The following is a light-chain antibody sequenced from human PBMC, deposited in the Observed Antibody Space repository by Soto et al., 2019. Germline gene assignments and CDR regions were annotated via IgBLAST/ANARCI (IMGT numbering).Light chain of an antibody. Sequence: EVVMTQSPATLSVSAGXRATLSCGASQSVRSYLAWYQQKPGQAPRLLIHGASTRAPGIPARFSGSGSGTDFTLTISSLQSEDFAVYYCHQYDHWPQTFGQGTKVDTK. V-gene: IGKV3-15*01. CDR1: QSVRSY. J-gene: IGKJ1*01. CDR2: GAS. CDR3: HQYDHWPQT.